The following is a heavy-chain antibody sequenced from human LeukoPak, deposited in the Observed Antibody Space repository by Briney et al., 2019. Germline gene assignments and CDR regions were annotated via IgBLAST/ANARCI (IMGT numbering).Heavy chain of an antibody. D-gene: IGHD3-16*02. CDR1: GFTFSSYG. J-gene: IGHJ4*02. V-gene: IGHV3-30*18. CDR2: ISYDGSNK. Sequence: GGSLRLSCAASGFTFSSYGMHWVRQAPGKGLEWVAVISYDGSNKYYADSVKGRFTISRDNSKNTLYLQMNSLRAEDTAVYYCAKPIDDYVWGSYRSYFDYWGQGTLVTVSS. CDR3: AKPIDDYVWGSYRSYFDY.